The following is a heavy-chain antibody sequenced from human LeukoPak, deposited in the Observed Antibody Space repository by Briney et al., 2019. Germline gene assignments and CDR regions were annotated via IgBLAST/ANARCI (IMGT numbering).Heavy chain of an antibody. Sequence: SVKVSCKASGGTFSSYAISWVRQAPGQGLEWMGGIIPIFGTANYAQKFQGRVTITADESTSTAYMELSSLRSEDTAVYYCVNNTGYDFWSGPFDYWGQGTLVTASS. V-gene: IGHV1-69*13. CDR2: IIPIFGTA. CDR1: GGTFSSYA. CDR3: VNNTGYDFWSGPFDY. D-gene: IGHD3-3*01. J-gene: IGHJ4*02.